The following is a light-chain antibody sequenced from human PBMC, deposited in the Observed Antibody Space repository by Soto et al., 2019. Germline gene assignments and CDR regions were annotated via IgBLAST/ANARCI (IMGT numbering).Light chain of an antibody. CDR3: QQYYTFPPT. Sequence: DIQMTQSPSSLSASVGDRVSITCRASQDVSDYVAWFQQKPGKAPRPLIYATSDLHSGVPRKFSGSRSGTDFTLTISSLQPEDFATYYCQQYYTFPPTFGGGTKVEIK. V-gene: IGKV1-16*02. J-gene: IGKJ4*01. CDR1: QDVSDY. CDR2: ATS.